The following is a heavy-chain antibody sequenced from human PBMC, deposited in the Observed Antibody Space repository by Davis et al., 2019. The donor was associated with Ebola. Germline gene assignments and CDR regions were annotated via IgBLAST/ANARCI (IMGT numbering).Heavy chain of an antibody. D-gene: IGHD3-22*01. J-gene: IGHJ3*02. V-gene: IGHV4-39*01. CDR1: GGSISSSGYY. Sequence: MPSETLSLTCTVSGGSISSSGYYWGWIRQPPGKGLEWIGSIYYSGSTHYNPSLKSRVTISVDSSKNQFSLRLGSETAADTAVYYCARLRDYYDSSGYAFDIWGQGTMVSVSS. CDR2: IYYSGST. CDR3: ARLRDYYDSSGYAFDI.